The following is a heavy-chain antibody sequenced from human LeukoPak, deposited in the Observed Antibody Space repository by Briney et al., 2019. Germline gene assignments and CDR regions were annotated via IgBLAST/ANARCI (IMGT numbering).Heavy chain of an antibody. Sequence: PSETLSLTCTVSGGSISSYYWSWIRQPPGKGLEWIGYIYTSGSTNYNPSLKSRVTISVDTSKNQFSLKLSSVTAADTAVYYCARRVVIAAAGTSAFDIWGQGTMVTVSS. V-gene: IGHV4-4*09. D-gene: IGHD6-13*01. CDR3: ARRVVIAAAGTSAFDI. CDR1: GGSISSYY. CDR2: IYTSGST. J-gene: IGHJ3*02.